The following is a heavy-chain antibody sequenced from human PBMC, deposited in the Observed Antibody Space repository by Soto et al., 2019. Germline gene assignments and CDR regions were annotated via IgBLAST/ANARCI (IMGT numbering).Heavy chain of an antibody. Sequence: QLQLQESGPGLVKPSETLSLTCTVSGGSISSSSYYWGWIRQPPGKGLEWIGSIYYSGSTYYNPSLKSRVTISVDTSKNQFSLKLSSVTAADTAVYYCASRSIRLATGHDYWGQGTLVTVSS. CDR3: ASRSIRLATGHDY. V-gene: IGHV4-39*01. J-gene: IGHJ4*02. CDR1: GGSISSSSYY. CDR2: IYYSGST. D-gene: IGHD2-21*01.